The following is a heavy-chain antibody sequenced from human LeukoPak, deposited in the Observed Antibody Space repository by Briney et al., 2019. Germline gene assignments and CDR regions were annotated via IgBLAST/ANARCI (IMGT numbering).Heavy chain of an antibody. Sequence: GGSLRLSCAASGFTFSTYAMHWVRQAPGKGLEWVAAISYSGNKKTYADSVKGRFTISRDNSKNTLYLQMNSLRSEDTAVYYCARDQRVLRDVDTGRYGMDVWGQGTTVTVSS. CDR3: ARDQRVLRDVDTGRYGMDV. V-gene: IGHV3-30-3*01. CDR2: ISYSGNKK. CDR1: GFTFSTYA. D-gene: IGHD5-18*01. J-gene: IGHJ6*02.